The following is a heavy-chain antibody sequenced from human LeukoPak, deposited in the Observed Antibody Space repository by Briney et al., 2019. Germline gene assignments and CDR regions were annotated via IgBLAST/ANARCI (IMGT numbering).Heavy chain of an antibody. D-gene: IGHD3-10*01. Sequence: GGSLRLSWPASGLPFSPYALSWVRLAPGKGRKWFPTISDSGGETYYADSVKGRFTISRGNSKNTLYLQMNSLRAEDTAFYYCAKSHSVAQRGYFDFWGQGTLVTVSS. CDR2: ISDSGGET. J-gene: IGHJ4*02. CDR3: AKSHSVAQRGYFDF. CDR1: GLPFSPYA. V-gene: IGHV3-23*01.